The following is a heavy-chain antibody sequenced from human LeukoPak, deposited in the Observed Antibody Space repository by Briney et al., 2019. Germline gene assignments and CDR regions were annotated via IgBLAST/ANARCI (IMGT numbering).Heavy chain of an antibody. Sequence: PGGSLRLSCAASGFTFTSYWMSWVRQAPGKGLEWVANIDQDGSEKYYVDSVKGRFTISRDNAKNSLYLQMNSLRAEDTAVYYCARDTLNDPFVISLDYWGQGALVTVSS. D-gene: IGHD2/OR15-2a*01. CDR2: IDQDGSEK. CDR3: ARDTLNDPFVISLDY. V-gene: IGHV3-7*01. J-gene: IGHJ4*02. CDR1: GFTFTSYW.